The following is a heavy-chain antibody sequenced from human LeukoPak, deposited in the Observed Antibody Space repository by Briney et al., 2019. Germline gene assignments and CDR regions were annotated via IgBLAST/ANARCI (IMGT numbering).Heavy chain of an antibody. Sequence: PSETLSLTCTVSGASISSYYWSWIQQPPGKGLEWIGYIYYSGSTNYNPSLKSRVTISVDTSKNQFSLKLSSVTAADTAVYYCAREGTTVVTPSHAFDIWGQGTMVTVSS. D-gene: IGHD4-23*01. CDR2: IYYSGST. CDR3: AREGTTVVTPSHAFDI. V-gene: IGHV4-59*01. CDR1: GASISSYY. J-gene: IGHJ3*02.